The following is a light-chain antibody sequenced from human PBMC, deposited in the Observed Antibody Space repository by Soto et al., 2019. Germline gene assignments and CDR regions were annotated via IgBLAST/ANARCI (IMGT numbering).Light chain of an antibody. CDR2: GAS. V-gene: IGKV3-20*01. Sequence: EIVLTQSPGTLSLSPGERATLSCRASQSVSSSYLAWYQQKPGQAPRLLIYGASSRATGIPDRFSGSGSGTDFPLTISRLEPEDLAVYYCQQYGRSPPFTFGGGNKVEIK. CDR1: QSVSSSY. CDR3: QQYGRSPPFT. J-gene: IGKJ4*01.